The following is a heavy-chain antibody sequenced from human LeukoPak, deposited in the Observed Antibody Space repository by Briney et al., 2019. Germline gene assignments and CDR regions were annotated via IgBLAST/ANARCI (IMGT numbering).Heavy chain of an antibody. J-gene: IGHJ4*02. CDR3: ARGVLHDSSGYPFDY. CDR1: GGSIRYYF. Sequence: SGTLSLTCTVSGGSIRYYFWSWIRQPPGKGLEWIGCIYTSGRTNYNPSLKSRVTISVDTSKNQFSLNLSSVTAADTAVYYCARGVLHDSSGYPFDYWGRGILVTVSS. V-gene: IGHV4-4*09. CDR2: IYTSGRT. D-gene: IGHD3-22*01.